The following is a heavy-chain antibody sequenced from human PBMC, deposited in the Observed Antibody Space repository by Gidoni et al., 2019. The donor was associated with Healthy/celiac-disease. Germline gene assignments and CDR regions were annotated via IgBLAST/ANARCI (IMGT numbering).Heavy chain of an antibody. V-gene: IGHV3-23*01. CDR3: AIQTSSSWYGNWFDP. CDR1: GFTFRSYA. CDR2: ISGSGGST. J-gene: IGHJ5*02. D-gene: IGHD6-13*01. Sequence: EVQLLESGGGLVQPGGSLRLTCAASGFTFRSYAMSWVRQAPGKGLEWFSAISGSGGSTYYADSVKGRFTISRDNSKNTLYLQMNSLRAEDTAVYYCAIQTSSSWYGNWFDPWGQGTLVTVSS.